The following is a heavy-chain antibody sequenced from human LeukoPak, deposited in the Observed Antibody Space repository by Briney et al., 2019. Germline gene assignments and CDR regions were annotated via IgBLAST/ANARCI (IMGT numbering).Heavy chain of an antibody. Sequence: SVKVSCKASGGTFSSYAISWVRQAPGQGLECMGGIIPIFGTANYAQKFQGRVTITTDESTSTAYMELSSLRSEDTAVYYCAREDSSATYSTRGAFDIWGQGTMVTVSS. V-gene: IGHV1-69*05. CDR3: AREDSSATYSTRGAFDI. J-gene: IGHJ3*02. D-gene: IGHD3-22*01. CDR1: GGTFSSYA. CDR2: IIPIFGTA.